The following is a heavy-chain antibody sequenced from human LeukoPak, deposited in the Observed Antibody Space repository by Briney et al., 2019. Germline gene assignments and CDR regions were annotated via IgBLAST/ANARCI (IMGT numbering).Heavy chain of an antibody. Sequence: SVKVSCKASGGTFSSYAISWVRQAPGQGLEWMGRIIPIFGTANYAQKFQGRVTITTDVSTSTAYMELSSLRSEDTAVYYCARSGYYLNDLDYWGQGTLVTVSS. J-gene: IGHJ4*02. V-gene: IGHV1-69*05. CDR1: GGTFSSYA. CDR3: ARSGYYLNDLDY. D-gene: IGHD3-22*01. CDR2: IIPIFGTA.